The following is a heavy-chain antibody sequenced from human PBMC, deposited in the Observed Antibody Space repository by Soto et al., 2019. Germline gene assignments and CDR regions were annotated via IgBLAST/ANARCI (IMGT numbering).Heavy chain of an antibody. CDR1: GVTFSSYA. Sequence: SVMVSCKASGVTFSSYAISWVRQAPGQGLEWMGGIIPIFGTANYAQKFQGRVTITADESTSTAYMELSSLRSEDTAVYYCARGYSSSSYYYYGMDVWGQGATVTVSS. CDR3: ARGYSSSSYYYYGMDV. D-gene: IGHD6-13*01. J-gene: IGHJ6*02. CDR2: IIPIFGTA. V-gene: IGHV1-69*13.